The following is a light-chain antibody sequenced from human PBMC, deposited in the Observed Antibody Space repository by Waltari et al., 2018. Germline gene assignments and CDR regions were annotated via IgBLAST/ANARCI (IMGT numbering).Light chain of an antibody. Sequence: SYVLTQAPSVSVAPGKTATITCGGNNIGSKNVHWYQQRPGQAPVLVIYDDNARPSGSPERLSGSNSGNTATLTISRVEAGDEADYFCQVWDTSSDHYVFGGGTRVTVL. CDR2: DDN. V-gene: IGLV3-21*04. CDR3: QVWDTSSDHYV. CDR1: NIGSKN. J-gene: IGLJ1*01.